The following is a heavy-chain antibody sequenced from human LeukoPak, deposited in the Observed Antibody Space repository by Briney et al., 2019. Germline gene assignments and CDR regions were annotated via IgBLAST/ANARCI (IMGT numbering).Heavy chain of an antibody. D-gene: IGHD6-13*01. CDR3: ARDPIAAAEINWFDP. V-gene: IGHV4-61*02. CDR1: GGSISSGSYY. CDR2: IYTSGST. J-gene: IGHJ5*02. Sequence: PSETLSLTCTVSGGSISSGSYYWSWIRQPAGKGLEWIGRIYTSGSTNYNPSLKSRVIISVDTSKNQFSLKLSSVTAADTAVYYCARDPIAAAEINWFDPWGQGTLVTVSS.